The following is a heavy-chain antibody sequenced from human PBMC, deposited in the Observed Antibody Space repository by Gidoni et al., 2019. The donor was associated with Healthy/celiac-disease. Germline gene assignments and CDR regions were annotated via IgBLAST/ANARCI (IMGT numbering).Heavy chain of an antibody. CDR1: GFTFDDYA. CDR2: ISWNSGSI. D-gene: IGHD1-7*01. Sequence: EVQLVESGGGLVQPGRSLRLSCAASGFTFDDYAMRWVRQSPGTGLEWGSGISWNSGSIGDADSVKGRFTISRDNAKNSLYLQMNSLRAEDTALYYCAKDRGWNYGFDYWGQGTLVTVSS. CDR3: AKDRGWNYGFDY. V-gene: IGHV3-9*01. J-gene: IGHJ4*02.